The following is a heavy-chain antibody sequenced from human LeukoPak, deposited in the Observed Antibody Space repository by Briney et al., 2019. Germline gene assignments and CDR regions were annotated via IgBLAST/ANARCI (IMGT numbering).Heavy chain of an antibody. D-gene: IGHD1-1*01. CDR1: GYXASSNY. J-gene: IGHJ4*02. Sequence: GGYLRLSCEPSGYXASSNYMCGGRENPGKGLEWVSIIYSGRNTYYADSVKCRFTISRDNSKNTLYLQMNSLKTDDTAVYYCARVGGLRRLEAFDYWGQGTLVTVSS. CDR2: IYSGRNT. CDR3: ARVGGLRRLEAFDY. V-gene: IGHV3-53*01.